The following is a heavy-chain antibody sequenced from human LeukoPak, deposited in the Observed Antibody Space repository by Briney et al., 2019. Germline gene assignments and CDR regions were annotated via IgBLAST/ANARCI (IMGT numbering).Heavy chain of an antibody. V-gene: IGHV3-9*01. CDR2: ISWNSGSI. J-gene: IGHJ6*02. D-gene: IGHD3-10*01. Sequence: TGGSLRLSCAASGFTFDDYAMHWVRQAPGKGLEWVSGISWNSGSIGYADSVKGRFTISRDNAKNSLYLQMNSLRAEDTAVYYCARGGIWFGELSAPYYYYGMDVWGQGTTVTVSS. CDR3: ARGGIWFGELSAPYYYYGMDV. CDR1: GFTFDDYA.